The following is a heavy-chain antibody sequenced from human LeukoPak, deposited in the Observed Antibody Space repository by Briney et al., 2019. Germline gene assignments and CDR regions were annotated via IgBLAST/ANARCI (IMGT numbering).Heavy chain of an antibody. CDR1: GGSISSYY. D-gene: IGHD1-26*01. V-gene: IGHV4-4*07. CDR3: ARGDGSSNYNWFDP. Sequence: SETLSLTCTVSGGSISSYYWSWIRQPAGKGLEWIGRIYTSGSTNYNPSLKSRVTMSVDTSKNQFSLKLSSVTAADTAVYYCARGDGSSNYNWFDPWGQGTLVTVSS. J-gene: IGHJ5*02. CDR2: IYTSGST.